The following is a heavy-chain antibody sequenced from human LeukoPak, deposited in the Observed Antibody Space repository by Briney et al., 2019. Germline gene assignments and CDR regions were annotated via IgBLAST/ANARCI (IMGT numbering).Heavy chain of an antibody. J-gene: IGHJ3*02. V-gene: IGHV3-21*01. Sequence: GGSLRLSCAASGFTIGGFAMTWVRQAPGKGLEWDSSISSSSSYIYYADSVKGRFTISRDNAKNSLYLQMNSLRAEDTAVYYCARDSPPVYYYDSSGPYAFDIWGQGTMVTVSS. CDR2: ISSSSSYI. D-gene: IGHD3-22*01. CDR3: ARDSPPVYYYDSSGPYAFDI. CDR1: GFTIGGFA.